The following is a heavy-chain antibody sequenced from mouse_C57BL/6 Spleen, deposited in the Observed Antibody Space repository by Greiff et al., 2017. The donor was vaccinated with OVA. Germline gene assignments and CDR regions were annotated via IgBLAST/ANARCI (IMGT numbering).Heavy chain of an antibody. CDR3: AGLRSYYFDY. D-gene: IGHD1-1*01. CDR1: GYTFTSYW. CDR2: IDPSDSYT. V-gene: IGHV1-59*01. J-gene: IGHJ2*01. Sequence: QVQLKQPGAELVRPGTSVKLSCKASGYTFTSYWMHWVKQRPGQGLEWIGVIDPSDSYTNYNQKFKGKATLTVDTSSSTAYMQLSSLTSEDSAVYYCAGLRSYYFDYWGQGTTLTVSS.